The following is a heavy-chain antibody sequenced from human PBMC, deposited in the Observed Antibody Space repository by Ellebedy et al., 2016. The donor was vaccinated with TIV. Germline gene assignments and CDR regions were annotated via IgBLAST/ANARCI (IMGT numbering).Heavy chain of an antibody. J-gene: IGHJ6*02. CDR2: INPSGGST. V-gene: IGHV1-46*01. CDR1: GYTFTSYG. D-gene: IGHD6-13*01. CDR3: ARGGSSSWYGDYYYYGMDV. Sequence: ASVKVSXKASGYTFTSYGISWVRQAPGQGLEWMGIINPSGGSTSYAQKFQGRVTMTRDTSTSTVYMELSSLRSEDTAVHYCARGGSSSWYGDYYYYGMDVWGQGTTVTVSS.